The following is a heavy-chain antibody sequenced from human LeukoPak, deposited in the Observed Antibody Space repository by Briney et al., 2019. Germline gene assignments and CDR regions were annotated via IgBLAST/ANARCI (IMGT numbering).Heavy chain of an antibody. CDR2: IIPILGIA. CDR1: GGTFSSYA. Sequence: ASVKVSCKASGGTFSSYAISWVRQAPGQGLEWMGRIIPILGIANYAQKFQGRVTITADKSTSTAYMELSSLRSEDTAVYYYARDDDSSGYFYGMDVWGQGTTVTVSS. D-gene: IGHD3-22*01. V-gene: IGHV1-69*04. CDR3: ARDDDSSGYFYGMDV. J-gene: IGHJ6*02.